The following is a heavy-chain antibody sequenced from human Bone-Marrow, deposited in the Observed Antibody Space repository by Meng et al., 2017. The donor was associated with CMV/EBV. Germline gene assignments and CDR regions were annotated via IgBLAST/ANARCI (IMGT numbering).Heavy chain of an antibody. CDR3: ARVGSSTSCYECYFDY. J-gene: IGHJ4*02. CDR2: TYYRSKWYN. V-gene: IGHV6-1*01. D-gene: IGHD2-2*01. Sequence: QVPQQPAGPVPVKPSHALSLTCAISGDCVSSNSAAWNWIRQSPSRGLEWLGRTYYRSKWYNDYAVSVKSRMTINPDTSKNQFSLQLNSVTPEDTAVYYCARVGSSTSCYECYFDYWGQGTLVTVSS. CDR1: GDCVSSNSAA.